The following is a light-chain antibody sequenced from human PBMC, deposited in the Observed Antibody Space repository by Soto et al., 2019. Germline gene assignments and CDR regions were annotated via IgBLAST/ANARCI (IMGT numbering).Light chain of an antibody. V-gene: IGLV1-40*01. CDR2: GNS. CDR1: TSTIGAGFD. Sequence: QTVVTQPPSWPGPPGKGVTFPCPGGTSTIGAGFDVHWYHQIAGTAPKLLIYGNSNRPSGVPDRFSGSKSGTSASLAINGLQAEDEAHYYCQSYDNSLSGSWVFGGGTQLTVL. J-gene: IGLJ3*02. CDR3: QSYDNSLSGSWV.